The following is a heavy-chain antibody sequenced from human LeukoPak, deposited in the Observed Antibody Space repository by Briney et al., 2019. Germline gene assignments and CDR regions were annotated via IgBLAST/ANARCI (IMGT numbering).Heavy chain of an antibody. J-gene: IGHJ5*02. CDR2: IYYSGST. D-gene: IGHD2-2*01. CDR1: GGSISSYY. CDR3: ARRNTRSYCSSTSCFRTNWFDP. Sequence: SETLSLTCTVSGGSISSYYWSWVRQPPGQGMEWIGYIYYSGSTNYNPYLKRRVTISVDTSKNQFSLKLSSVTAADTAVYYCARRNTRSYCSSTSCFRTNWFDPWGQGTLVTVSS. V-gene: IGHV4-59*13.